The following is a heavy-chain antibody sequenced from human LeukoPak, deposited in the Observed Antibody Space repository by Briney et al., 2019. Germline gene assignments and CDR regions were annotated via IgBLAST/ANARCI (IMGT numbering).Heavy chain of an antibody. Sequence: GGSQRLSCAASGFTFSSYAMSWVRQAPGKGLEWVSAISGSGGSTYYADSVKGRFTISRDNSKNTLYLQMNSLRAEDTAVYYCAKEFPYYYDTSGYYQDSWGQGTLVTVSS. J-gene: IGHJ4*02. D-gene: IGHD3-22*01. V-gene: IGHV3-23*01. CDR1: GFTFSSYA. CDR3: AKEFPYYYDTSGYYQDS. CDR2: ISGSGGST.